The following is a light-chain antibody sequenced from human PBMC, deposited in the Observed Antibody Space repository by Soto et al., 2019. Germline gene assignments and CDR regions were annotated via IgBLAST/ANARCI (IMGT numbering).Light chain of an antibody. CDR2: EVT. CDR3: SSYAGNKHV. V-gene: IGLV2-8*01. Sequence: QSVLTQPPSASGSLGQAVTISCTGTRRDVGGYEYVSWYQQHPGKAPKLMIYEVTKRPSGVPDRFSGSKSGNTASLTVSGLQAEDEADYYCSSYAGNKHVFGTGTKVTVL. CDR1: RRDVGGYEY. J-gene: IGLJ1*01.